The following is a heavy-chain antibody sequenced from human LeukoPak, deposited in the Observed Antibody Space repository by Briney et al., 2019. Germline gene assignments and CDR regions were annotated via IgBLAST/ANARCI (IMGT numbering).Heavy chain of an antibody. D-gene: IGHD5-12*01. Sequence: WASVKVSCTASGYTFTSYGISWVRQAPGQGLEWMGWISAYNGNTNYAQKLQGRVTMTTDTSTSTAYMGLRSLRSDDTAVYYCASSPPVSNSGYGSRESTYYYYYMDVWGKGTTVTVSS. V-gene: IGHV1-18*01. CDR2: ISAYNGNT. CDR1: GYTFTSYG. CDR3: ASSPPVSNSGYGSRESTYYYYYMDV. J-gene: IGHJ6*03.